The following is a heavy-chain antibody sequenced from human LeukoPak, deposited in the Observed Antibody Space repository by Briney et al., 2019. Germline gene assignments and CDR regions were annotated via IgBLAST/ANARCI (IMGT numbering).Heavy chain of an antibody. J-gene: IGHJ4*02. CDR1: GFTVTNNY. CDR2: IYSGGGT. D-gene: IGHD1-26*01. CDR3: AKEGGSIVGGTIPFDH. Sequence: GGSLRLSCATSGFTVTNNYMSWVRQAPGKGLEWVSSIYSGGGTYYADSVKGRFTISRDNSKNTLNLQMNSLRAEDTAKYYCAKEGGSIVGGTIPFDHWGQGTLVTVSS. V-gene: IGHV3-66*01.